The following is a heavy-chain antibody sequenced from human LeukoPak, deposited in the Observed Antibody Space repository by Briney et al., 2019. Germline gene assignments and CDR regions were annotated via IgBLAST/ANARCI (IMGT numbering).Heavy chain of an antibody. CDR2: ISGSGGST. Sequence: GSLRLSCAASGFIFSRYAMSWVRQAPGKGLEWVSGISGSGGSTYHADSVKGRFTISRDNSKNTLYLQMNSLRGEDTAVYYCAKDVSGSYSPIDYWGQGTLVTVSS. CDR1: GFIFSRYA. D-gene: IGHD1-26*01. CDR3: AKDVSGSYSPIDY. V-gene: IGHV3-23*01. J-gene: IGHJ4*02.